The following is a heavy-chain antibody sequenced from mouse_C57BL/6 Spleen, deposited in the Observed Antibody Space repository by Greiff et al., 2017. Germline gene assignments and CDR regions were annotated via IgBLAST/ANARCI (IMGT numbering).Heavy chain of an antibody. CDR3: ARDVFAY. CDR1: GYTFTSYW. V-gene: IGHV1-69*01. J-gene: IGHJ3*01. Sequence: VQLQQSGAELVMPGASVKLSCKASGYTFTSYWMHWVKQRPGQGLEWIGEIDPSDSYTNYNQKFKGKSTLTVDKSSSTAYMQLSILTSEDSAVYYSARDVFAYWGQGTLVTVSA. CDR2: IDPSDSYT.